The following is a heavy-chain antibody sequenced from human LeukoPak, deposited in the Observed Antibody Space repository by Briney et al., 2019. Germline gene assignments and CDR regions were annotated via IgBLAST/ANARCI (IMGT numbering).Heavy chain of an antibody. CDR3: ARGSNWFDP. CDR2: IYSAGST. CDR1: VFAVSSIY. V-gene: IGHV3-66*01. J-gene: IGHJ5*02. Sequence: GGSLSLSCAPSVFAVSSIYMSWVRQAPGKGLEWVSFIYSAGSTYYADSVKGRFTISRDNSKNTLYLQMNSLRAEDTAVYYCARGSNWFDPWGQGTLVTVSS.